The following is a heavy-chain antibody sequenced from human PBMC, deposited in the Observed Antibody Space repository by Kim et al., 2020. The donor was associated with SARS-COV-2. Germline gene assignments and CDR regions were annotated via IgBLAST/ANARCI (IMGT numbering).Heavy chain of an antibody. CDR2: ISSSGDST. J-gene: IGHJ6*02. V-gene: IGHV3-23*01. CDR1: GFTFNNYA. Sequence: GGSLRLSCAASGFTFNNYAMSWVRQAPGKGLEWVSAISSSGDSTNYADSVRGRVTISRDNSKNTLDLQMKSLRSEDTAVYYCAKGIGSGGVKYGMDVWGQGTTVTVPS. D-gene: IGHD3-16*01. CDR3: AKGIGSGGVKYGMDV.